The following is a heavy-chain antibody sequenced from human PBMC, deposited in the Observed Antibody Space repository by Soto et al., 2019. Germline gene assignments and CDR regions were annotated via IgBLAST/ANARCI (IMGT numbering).Heavy chain of an antibody. Sequence: QVQLVQSGAEVKKPGSSVKVSCKASGGTFSSYDISWVRQAPGQGLEWMGGIIPIFGTANYAQKFQGRVTITADESTSTAYMELSSLRSEDTAVYYCARESRYCSGGSCYFLPGIDYWGQGTLVTVSS. CDR2: IIPIFGTA. J-gene: IGHJ4*02. CDR1: GGTFSSYD. CDR3: ARESRYCSGGSCYFLPGIDY. D-gene: IGHD2-15*01. V-gene: IGHV1-69*12.